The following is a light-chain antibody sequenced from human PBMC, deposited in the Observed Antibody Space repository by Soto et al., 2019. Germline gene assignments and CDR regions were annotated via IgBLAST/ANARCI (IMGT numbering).Light chain of an antibody. V-gene: IGLV3-21*02. CDR1: NIGSKS. CDR2: DDS. Sequence: SYVVTQPPSVSVAPGQTARITCGGDNIGSKSVHWYQQRPGQAPVLVVYDDSDRPSGIPERFSGSNSGNTATLTISRVEAGDEADYYCQVWDSTTDHILFGGGTKVTVL. J-gene: IGLJ3*02. CDR3: QVWDSTTDHIL.